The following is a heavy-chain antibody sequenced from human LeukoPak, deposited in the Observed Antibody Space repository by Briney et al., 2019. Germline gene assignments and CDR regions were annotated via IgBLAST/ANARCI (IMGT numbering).Heavy chain of an antibody. Sequence: SETLSLTCTVSGGSISSSSYSWGWIRQPPGKGLEWIGSIYYSGSTYYNPSLKSRVTISVDTSKNQFSLKLSSVTAADTAVYYCARQLGYCSSTSCYADKVDYWGQGTLVTVSS. V-gene: IGHV4-39*01. CDR1: GGSISSSSYS. J-gene: IGHJ4*02. D-gene: IGHD2-2*01. CDR3: ARQLGYCSSTSCYADKVDY. CDR2: IYYSGST.